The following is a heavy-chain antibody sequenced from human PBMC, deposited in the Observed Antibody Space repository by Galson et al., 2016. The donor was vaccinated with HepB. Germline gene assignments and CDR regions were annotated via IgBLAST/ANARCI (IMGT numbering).Heavy chain of an antibody. D-gene: IGHD2-21*01. CDR2: INHSGRT. V-gene: IGHV4-4*02. CDR3: ARIVGRPGYRYFDL. Sequence: TLSLTCGVSGGSIGSTDWWSWVRQPPGKGLEWIGEINHSGRTNYYPSLKSRVTISVDKSKNQFSLRLRSVTAADTAVYYCARIVGRPGYRYFDLWGRGNLVTVSS. CDR1: GGSIGSTDW. J-gene: IGHJ2*01.